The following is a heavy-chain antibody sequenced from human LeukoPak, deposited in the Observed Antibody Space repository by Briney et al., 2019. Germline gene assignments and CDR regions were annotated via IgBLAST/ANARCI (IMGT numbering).Heavy chain of an antibody. V-gene: IGHV3-53*04. Sequence: PGGSLRLSCAASGFTVSSTYMSWVRQAPGRGLDWVSVISSGGGVYCADSVQDRFTISRHNSRNILYLQMNSLKSEDTAVYYCARGIGRSDSWGQGTLVTVSS. J-gene: IGHJ4*02. D-gene: IGHD2-15*01. CDR2: ISSGGGV. CDR1: GFTVSSTY. CDR3: ARGIGRSDS.